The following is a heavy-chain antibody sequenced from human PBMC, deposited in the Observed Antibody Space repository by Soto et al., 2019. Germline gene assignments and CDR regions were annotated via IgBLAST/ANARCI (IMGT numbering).Heavy chain of an antibody. CDR1: RFTFDDYT. Sequence: SLRLSCAASRFTFDDYTMHWVRQAPGKGLEWVSGISWNSDNKGYADSVKGRFTISRDNAKNSLYLQMNSLRPEDTALYYCAKGGSGNYYYYYALGGWGQGTKVTVSS. V-gene: IGHV3-9*01. CDR2: ISWNSDNK. D-gene: IGHD3-16*01. CDR3: AKGGSGNYYYYYALGG. J-gene: IGHJ6*02.